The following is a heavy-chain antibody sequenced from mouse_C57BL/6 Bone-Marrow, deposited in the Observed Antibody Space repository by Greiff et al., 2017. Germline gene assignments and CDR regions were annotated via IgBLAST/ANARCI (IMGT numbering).Heavy chain of an antibody. V-gene: IGHV1-87*01. CDR2: GQGLEWIG. Sequence: LQESGPELARPWASVKISCQAFYTFSRRVHFAIRDTTYWMQWVKQRPGQGLEWIGAIYPGNGDTSNNQKFKGKATLTADKSPSTAYMQLSSLTSECSAVYYCASAYYSNYYWYFDVWGTGTTVTVSS. CDR3: SECSAVYYCASAYYSNYYWYFDV. D-gene: IGHD2-5*01. CDR1: YTFSRRVH. J-gene: IGHJ1*03.